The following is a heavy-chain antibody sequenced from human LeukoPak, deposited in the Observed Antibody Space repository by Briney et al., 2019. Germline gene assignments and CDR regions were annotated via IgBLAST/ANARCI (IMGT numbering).Heavy chain of an antibody. CDR1: GYSFSSYW. Sequence: GESLQISFKGSGYSFSSYWIGWVRQMPGKGLEWMGIIYPGDSDTRYSPSFQGQVTISADKSISTAYLQWSSLKASDTAIYYCARPVGTYFDTSRGYFDPWGQGTVVTVSS. CDR2: IYPGDSDT. D-gene: IGHD3-22*01. V-gene: IGHV5-51*01. J-gene: IGHJ5*02. CDR3: ARPVGTYFDTSRGYFDP.